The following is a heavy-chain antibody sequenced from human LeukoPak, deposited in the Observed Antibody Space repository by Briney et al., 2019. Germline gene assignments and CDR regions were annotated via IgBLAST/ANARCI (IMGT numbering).Heavy chain of an antibody. CDR1: GFTFSNYG. V-gene: IGHV3-23*01. D-gene: IGHD3-16*01. CDR2: ISGSGGST. CDR3: AKDFPGLSPDY. J-gene: IGHJ4*02. Sequence: GGSLRLSCVTSGFTFSNYGLSWVRQAPGKGLEWVSAISGSGGSTYYADSVKGRFTISRDNSKNTLYLQMNSLRAEDTAVYYCAKDFPGLSPDYWGQGTLVTVSS.